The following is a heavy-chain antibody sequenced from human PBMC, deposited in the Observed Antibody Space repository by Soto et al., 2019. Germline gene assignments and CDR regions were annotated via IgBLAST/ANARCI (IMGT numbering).Heavy chain of an antibody. Sequence: QITLKESGPTLVNPTQTLTLTCTFSGFSLSTGGVGVGWIRQPPGKALEWLALIYWDDDKRYSPSLKSRPSVTKDASKNPAVLTMTDVAPEDTTTYYCAHRLSLCTTGNYGYMDVWGEGTTVTV. CDR1: GFSLSTGGVG. D-gene: IGHD3-16*01. CDR3: AHRLSLCTTGNYGYMDV. CDR2: IYWDDDK. J-gene: IGHJ6*03. V-gene: IGHV2-5*02.